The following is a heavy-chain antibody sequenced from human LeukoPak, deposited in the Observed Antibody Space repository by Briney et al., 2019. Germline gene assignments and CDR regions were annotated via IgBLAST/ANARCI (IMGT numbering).Heavy chain of an antibody. CDR2: ISGTGYNT. J-gene: IGHJ4*02. Sequence: GGSLRLSCAASGFTFRNCAMSWVRQAPGKGLEWVSGISGTGYNTYYADSVKGRFTISSDNSKNTLYLQMNSLGAEDTAVYYCAKHVSGSLFYFDYWGQRTLVTVSS. D-gene: IGHD3-10*01. CDR3: AKHVSGSLFYFDY. CDR1: GFTFRNCA. V-gene: IGHV3-23*01.